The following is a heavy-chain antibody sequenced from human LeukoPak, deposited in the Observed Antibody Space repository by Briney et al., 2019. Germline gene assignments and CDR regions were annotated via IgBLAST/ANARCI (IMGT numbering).Heavy chain of an antibody. V-gene: IGHV1-8*01. CDR2: MNPNSGNT. CDR1: GYTFTSYD. J-gene: IGHJ5*02. CDR3: ARGSVPLWFGGKSFDP. Sequence: GPSVNPSCKSSGYTFTSYDINCVPQATGQGREWRGWMNPNSGNTGYAQKFQGRVTITRNTPISTAYMELSSLRSEDTAVYYCARGSVPLWFGGKSFDPWGEATLVTVSS. D-gene: IGHD3-10*01.